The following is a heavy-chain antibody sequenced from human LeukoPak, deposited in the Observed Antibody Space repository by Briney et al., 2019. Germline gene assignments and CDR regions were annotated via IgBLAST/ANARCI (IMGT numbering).Heavy chain of an antibody. CDR3: AKVTRYDSSGYFDY. CDR1: GFTFDDYA. V-gene: IGHV3-9*01. D-gene: IGHD3-22*01. Sequence: PGRSLRLSCAASGFTFDDYAMHWVRQAPGKGLEWVSGISWNSGSIGHADSVKGRFTISRDNAKNSLYLQMNSLRAEDTALYYCAKVTRYDSSGYFDYWGQGTLVTVSS. J-gene: IGHJ4*02. CDR2: ISWNSGSI.